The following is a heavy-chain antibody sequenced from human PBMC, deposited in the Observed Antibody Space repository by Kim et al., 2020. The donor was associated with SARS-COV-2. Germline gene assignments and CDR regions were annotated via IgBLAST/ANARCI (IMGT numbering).Heavy chain of an antibody. CDR2: ITYGGSTK. J-gene: IGHJ6*02. Sequence: GGSLRLSCAASGFTFSSYAMNWVRQAPGKGLEWVAFITYGGSTKYYADSVKGRFTISRDNSKNTLYLQMNSLRAEDTAVYYCARDLYPHYDGSGCYFVYSGMDAWGQGTTGTVSS. CDR3: ARDLYPHYDGSGCYFVYSGMDA. V-gene: IGHV3-30*04. CDR1: GFTFSSYA. D-gene: IGHD3-10*01.